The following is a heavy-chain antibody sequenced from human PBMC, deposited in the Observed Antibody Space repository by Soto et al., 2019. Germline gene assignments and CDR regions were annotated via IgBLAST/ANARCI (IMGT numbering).Heavy chain of an antibody. Sequence: VASVKVSWKASGYTFSTYYMHWVRQAPGQGYEWMGIINPSGGSTTYAQKFQGRVTMTRDTSTTTVYMELSSLKSEDTAVYYCARYDYNGYYFDYWGQGTLVTVSS. J-gene: IGHJ4*02. V-gene: IGHV1-46*01. CDR3: ARYDYNGYYFDY. CDR2: INPSGGST. CDR1: GYTFSTYY. D-gene: IGHD4-4*01.